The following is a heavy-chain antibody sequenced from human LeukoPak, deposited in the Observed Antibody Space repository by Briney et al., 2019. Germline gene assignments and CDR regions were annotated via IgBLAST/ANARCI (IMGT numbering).Heavy chain of an antibody. Sequence: SQTLSLTCAISGVSVSSNSVAWNWIRQSPSRGLEWLGRTYHRSKWYNDYALSVKSRISVNPDTPKNQFSLQLNSVTPEDTAVYYCARGRSYSFDYWGQGTLVTVSS. CDR1: GVSVSSNSVA. CDR3: ARGRSYSFDY. D-gene: IGHD1-26*01. V-gene: IGHV6-1*01. J-gene: IGHJ4*02. CDR2: TYHRSKWYN.